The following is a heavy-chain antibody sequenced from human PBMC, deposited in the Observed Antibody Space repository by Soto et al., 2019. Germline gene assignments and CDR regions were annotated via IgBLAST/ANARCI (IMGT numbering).Heavy chain of an antibody. V-gene: IGHV3-15*07. J-gene: IGHJ4*01. CDR1: GFTFSNAW. D-gene: IGHD3-22*01. Sequence: EVHLVESGGGLVKPGGSLRLSCAASGFTFSNAWINWVRQAPGKGLEWVGRVKSKNDGGTTDFAAPVKGRFAISRDDSKNIVYLEMYSLQTEDTAIYYCTTDSYITSIIVRFDYWGHGTLVTVSS. CDR2: VKSKNDGGTT. CDR3: TTDSYITSIIVRFDY.